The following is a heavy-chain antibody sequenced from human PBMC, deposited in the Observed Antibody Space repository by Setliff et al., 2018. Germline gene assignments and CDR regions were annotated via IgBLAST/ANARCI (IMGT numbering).Heavy chain of an antibody. Sequence: ETLSLTCTVSGDSISRSTYYWGWIRQSPGKGLDWIGTVDHSGNTFYNPSLKSRVTISVDTSKNQFSLKLTSVSAADTAVYYCARRDSTGFYGYSFDFWGQGTLVTVS. CDR3: ARRDSTGFYGYSFDF. V-gene: IGHV4-39*01. CDR2: VDHSGNT. D-gene: IGHD3-22*01. J-gene: IGHJ4*02. CDR1: GDSISRSTYY.